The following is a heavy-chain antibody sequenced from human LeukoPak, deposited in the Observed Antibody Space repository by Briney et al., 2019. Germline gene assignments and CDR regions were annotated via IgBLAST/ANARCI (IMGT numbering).Heavy chain of an antibody. V-gene: IGHV1-24*01. J-gene: IGHJ6*02. CDR3: ATDQRGAGLGFRYGSGSYNGMDV. Sequence: ASVKVSCKVSGYTLTELSMHWVRQTPGKGLEWMGGFDPEDGETLYAQKSQDRVTMTEDTSTDTAYMELSSLRSEDTAVYYCATDQRGAGLGFRYGSGSYNGMDVWGQGTTVTVSS. CDR1: GYTLTELS. D-gene: IGHD3-10*01. CDR2: FDPEDGET.